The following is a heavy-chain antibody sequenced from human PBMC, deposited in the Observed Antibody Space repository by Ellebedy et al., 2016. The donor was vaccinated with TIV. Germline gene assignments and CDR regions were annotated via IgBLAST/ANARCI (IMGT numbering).Heavy chain of an antibody. CDR3: ASSRYHYYVGNTIFAY. CDR2: VNGGGLVI. D-gene: IGHD3-10*01. CDR1: GFTFSSYA. J-gene: IGHJ4*02. Sequence: GESLKISCTASGFTFSSYAMSWVRQAPGKGPVWVAGVNGGGLVIAYADSVTGRFTISRDNSKNTLDLQINSLRVEDTAVYYCASSRYHYYVGNTIFAYWGQGTLVTVSS. V-gene: IGHV3-23*01.